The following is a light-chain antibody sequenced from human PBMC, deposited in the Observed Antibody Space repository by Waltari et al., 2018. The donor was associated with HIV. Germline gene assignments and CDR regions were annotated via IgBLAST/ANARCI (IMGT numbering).Light chain of an antibody. Sequence: DTQMTQSPDTLSASVGARVTIVCRANESLSSWLAWYQQRPGMRPKLLIYKASVLERGVSARFGGSGSGTNFALTISDRQADDVATDFCQQYNSYPLTFGGGTKVEI. V-gene: IGKV1-5*03. CDR1: ESLSSW. CDR2: KAS. J-gene: IGKJ4*01. CDR3: QQYNSYPLT.